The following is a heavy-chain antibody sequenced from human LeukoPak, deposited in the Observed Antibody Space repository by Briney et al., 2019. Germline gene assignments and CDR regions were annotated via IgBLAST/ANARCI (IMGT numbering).Heavy chain of an antibody. CDR1: GYTFTGYY. D-gene: IGHD6-19*01. Sequence: ASVKVSCKASGYTFTGYYMHWVRQAPGQGLEWMGWINPNSGGTNYAQKFQGRVTMTRDTSISTAYMELSRLRSDDTAVYYCAREGYSSGWYSVDYWGQGTLVTVYS. CDR3: AREGYSSGWYSVDY. V-gene: IGHV1-2*02. CDR2: INPNSGGT. J-gene: IGHJ4*02.